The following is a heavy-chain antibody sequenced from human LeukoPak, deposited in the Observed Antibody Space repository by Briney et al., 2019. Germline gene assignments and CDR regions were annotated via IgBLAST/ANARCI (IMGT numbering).Heavy chain of an antibody. CDR1: GGSISSSSYY. V-gene: IGHV4-39*07. CDR2: INHSGST. J-gene: IGHJ4*02. CDR3: ARGLSPFSIDY. Sequence: KSSETLSLTCTASGGSISSSSYYWGWIRQPPGKGLEWIGEINHSGSTNYNPSLKSRVTISVDTSKNQFSLKLSSVTAADTAVYYCARGLSPFSIDYWGQGTLVTVSS.